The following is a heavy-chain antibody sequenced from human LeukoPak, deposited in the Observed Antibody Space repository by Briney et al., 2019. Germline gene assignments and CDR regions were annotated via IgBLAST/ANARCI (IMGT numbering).Heavy chain of an antibody. Sequence: GGSLRLSCAASGFTFSSYTMNWVRQAPGQGLEWVSCISGTGGTKYYADSVKGRFTISRNNAKNSLYLQMNSLRDEDTAVYYGAKCARVDWLPIDHWGQGTLVTGSS. D-gene: IGHD3-9*01. CDR3: AKCARVDWLPIDH. CDR2: ISGTGGTK. CDR1: GFTFSSYT. V-gene: IGHV3-48*02. J-gene: IGHJ4*02.